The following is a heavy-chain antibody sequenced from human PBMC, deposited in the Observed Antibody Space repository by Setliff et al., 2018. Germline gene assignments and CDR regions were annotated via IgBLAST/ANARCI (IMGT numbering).Heavy chain of an antibody. CDR2: INHSGST. D-gene: IGHD5-18*01. CDR1: GGSFSGYY. CDR3: ARAGYSYGAGADAFDI. J-gene: IGHJ3*02. V-gene: IGHV4-34*01. Sequence: SETLSLTCAVYGGSFSGYYWSWIRQPPGKGLEWIGEINHSGSTNYNPSLKSRVTISVDTSKNQFSLKLSSVTAADTAVYYCARAGYSYGAGADAFDIWGQGTMVT.